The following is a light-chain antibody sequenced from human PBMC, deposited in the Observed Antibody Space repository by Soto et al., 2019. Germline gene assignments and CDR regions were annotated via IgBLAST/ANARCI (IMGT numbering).Light chain of an antibody. J-gene: IGLJ3*02. V-gene: IGLV1-40*01. CDR2: VNN. CDR1: SSNIGAGYD. CDR3: QSYDSSLSASV. Sequence: QSVLTQPPSVSGAPGQRVTISCTGSSSNIGAGYDVHWYQQVTGTAPKLLIYVNNNRPSGAPDRFSGSKSGTSASLVITGLQAEDEADYYCQSYDSSLSASVFGGGTKLTVL.